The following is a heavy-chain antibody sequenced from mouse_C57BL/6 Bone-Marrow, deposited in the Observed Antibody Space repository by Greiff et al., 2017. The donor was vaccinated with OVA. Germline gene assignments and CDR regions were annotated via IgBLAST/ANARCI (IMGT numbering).Heavy chain of an antibody. J-gene: IGHJ3*01. Sequence: EVQVVESGPELVKPGASVKISCKASGYSFTGYYMNWVKQSPEKSLEWIGEINPSTGGTTYNQKFKAKATLTVDKSSSTAYMQLKSLTSEDSAVYYCARDSSGYVDWFAYWGQGTLVTVSA. CDR1: GYSFTGYY. V-gene: IGHV1-42*01. CDR3: ARDSSGYVDWFAY. CDR2: INPSTGGT. D-gene: IGHD3-2*02.